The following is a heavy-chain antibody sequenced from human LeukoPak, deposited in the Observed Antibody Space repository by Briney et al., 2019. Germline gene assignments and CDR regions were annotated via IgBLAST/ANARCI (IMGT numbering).Heavy chain of an antibody. CDR3: ARGFRGDNFDY. CDR1: GVSISSYY. D-gene: IGHD7-27*01. CDR2: IYYSGSA. J-gene: IGHJ4*02. Sequence: SETLSLTCTVPGVSISSYYWSWIRQPPGKGLEWIGYIYYSGSANYNPSLKSRVTISVDTSKNQFSLKLSSVTAADTAVYFCARGFRGDNFDYWGQGTLVTVSS. V-gene: IGHV4-59*08.